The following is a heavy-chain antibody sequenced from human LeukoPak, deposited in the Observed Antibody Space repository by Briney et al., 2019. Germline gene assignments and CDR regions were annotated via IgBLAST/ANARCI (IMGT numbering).Heavy chain of an antibody. Sequence: SETLSLACTVSGASIRSGDYYWSWIRQPPGKGLEWIGYIYYSGSTYYNPSLKSRVTISVDTSKNQFSLKLSSVTAADTAVYYRARESVSHYYDSSGYPDYWGQGTLVTVSS. J-gene: IGHJ4*02. CDR3: ARESVSHYYDSSGYPDY. D-gene: IGHD3-22*01. V-gene: IGHV4-30-4*01. CDR1: GASIRSGDYY. CDR2: IYYSGST.